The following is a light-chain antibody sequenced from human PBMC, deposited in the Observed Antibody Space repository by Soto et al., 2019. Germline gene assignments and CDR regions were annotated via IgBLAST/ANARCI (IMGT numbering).Light chain of an antibody. CDR1: QGIAPY. V-gene: IGKV1-27*01. Sequence: DVQMTQSPSSLSAFVGDRVTITCRASQGIAPYLAWFQQKPGKVPKILIYATSTLQSGVPSRFSGSGSGTDFTLTINSLQPEDVGTYYCQKYNSAPLTFRGGTKLEIK. CDR3: QKYNSAPLT. J-gene: IGKJ4*01. CDR2: ATS.